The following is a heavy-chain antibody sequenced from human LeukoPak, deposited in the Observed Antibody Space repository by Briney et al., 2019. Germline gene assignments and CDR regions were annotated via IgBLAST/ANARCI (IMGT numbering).Heavy chain of an antibody. D-gene: IGHD2-15*01. J-gene: IGHJ6*02. CDR3: ARDIVVVVAATRGYYYGMDV. V-gene: IGHV3-74*01. Sequence: GGSLRLSCAASGFTFSSYWMHWVRQAPGKGLAWVSRINSDGSSTSYADSVKGRFTISRDNAKNTLYLQMNSLRAEDTAVYYCARDIVVVVAATRGYYYGMDVWGQGTTVTVSS. CDR2: INSDGSST. CDR1: GFTFSSYW.